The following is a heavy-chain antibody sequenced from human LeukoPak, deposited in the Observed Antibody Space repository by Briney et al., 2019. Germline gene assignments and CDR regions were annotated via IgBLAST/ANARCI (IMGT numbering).Heavy chain of an antibody. J-gene: IGHJ5*02. CDR3: ARGYCSTTNCYSDWFDP. CDR2: IYSGGST. Sequence: GGSLRLSCAASGFTFSSYAMNWVRQAPGKGLEWVSIIYSGGSTYYADSVKGRFTISRDNSKNAVYLQMNSLRAEDTAVYYCARGYCSTTNCYSDWFDPWGQGTLVTVSS. V-gene: IGHV3-66*01. CDR1: GFTFSSYA. D-gene: IGHD2-2*01.